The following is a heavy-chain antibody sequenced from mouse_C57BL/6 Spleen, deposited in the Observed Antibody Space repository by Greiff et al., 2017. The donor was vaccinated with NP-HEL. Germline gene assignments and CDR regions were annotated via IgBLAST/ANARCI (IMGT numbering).Heavy chain of an antibody. CDR2: IDPETGGT. Sequence: VQLQQSGAELVRPGASVSLSCTASGYTFTDYEMHWVKQTPLHGLVWIVAIDPETGGTAYNPKFKGKAILTADKSSSTAYMEFRSLTSEDSAVYYCKRGGPFAYWGQGTLVTVSA. V-gene: IGHV1-15*01. D-gene: IGHD1-1*02. J-gene: IGHJ3*01. CDR3: KRGGPFAY. CDR1: GYTFTDYE.